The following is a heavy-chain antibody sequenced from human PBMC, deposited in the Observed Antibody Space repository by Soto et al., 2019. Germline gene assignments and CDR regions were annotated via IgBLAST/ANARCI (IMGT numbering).Heavy chain of an antibody. CDR3: AREDDGGDRDYYGLDV. D-gene: IGHD2-21*02. CDR1: GGSISSEYYH. CDR2: IHYSGSV. J-gene: IGHJ6*02. V-gene: IGHV4-30-4*01. Sequence: SATLSLTCTVSGGSISSEYYHWTWIRQAPGKGLEWIGYIHYSGSVHYNPSLQSRLTMSVDTSKNLFSLRPSSVTAADTAVYFCAREDDGGDRDYYGLDVWGQGTTVTVSS.